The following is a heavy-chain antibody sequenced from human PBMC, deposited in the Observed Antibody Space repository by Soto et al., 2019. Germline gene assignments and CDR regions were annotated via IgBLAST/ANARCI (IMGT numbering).Heavy chain of an antibody. J-gene: IGHJ4*02. CDR3: ARDGTAGTYFDY. Sequence: SGGSLRLSCAASGFTFSSYAMHWVRQAPGKGLEWVAVISYDGSNKYYADSVKGRFTISRDNSKNTLYLQMNSLRAEDTAVYYCARDGTAGTYFDYWGQGTLVTVSS. CDR1: GFTFSSYA. CDR2: ISYDGSNK. V-gene: IGHV3-30-3*01. D-gene: IGHD3-10*01.